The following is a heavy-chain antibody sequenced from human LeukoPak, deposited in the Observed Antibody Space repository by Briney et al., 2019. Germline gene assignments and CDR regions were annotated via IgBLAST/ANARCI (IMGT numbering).Heavy chain of an antibody. Sequence: GESLKISCKGSGYSFPNYWIAWVRQMPGKDLEWMGIIYPGDSDTRYSPSFQGQVTISADKSISTAYLQWSSLKTSDTAMYYCARRPSVVTATADDYWGQGTLVTVSS. CDR2: IYPGDSDT. J-gene: IGHJ4*02. V-gene: IGHV5-51*01. CDR1: GYSFPNYW. CDR3: ARRPSVVTATADDY. D-gene: IGHD2-15*01.